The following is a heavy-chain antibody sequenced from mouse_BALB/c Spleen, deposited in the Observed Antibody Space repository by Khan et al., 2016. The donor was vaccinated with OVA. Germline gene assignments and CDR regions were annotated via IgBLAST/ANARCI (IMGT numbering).Heavy chain of an antibody. CDR3: ARRDYFDY. CDR2: ISYSGST. J-gene: IGHJ2*01. V-gene: IGHV3-2*02. Sequence: EVQLQESGPGLVKPSQSLSLTCTVTGYSITSDYAWNWIRQFPGNKLEWMGYISYSGSTSYNPSLKSRISITRDTSKNQFFLQLNSVTTEDTATYYCARRDYFDYWGQGTTLTGSS. CDR1: GYSITSDYA.